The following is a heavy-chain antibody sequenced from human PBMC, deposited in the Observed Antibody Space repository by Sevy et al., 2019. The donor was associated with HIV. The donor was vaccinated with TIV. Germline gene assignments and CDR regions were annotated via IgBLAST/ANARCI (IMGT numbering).Heavy chain of an antibody. Sequence: GGSLRLSCAASGFTFSTYWMNWVRQAPGKGLEWVANIKQDGSGKNYVDSVKGRFTISRDNAGNSLFLELNSLKVEDTAVYYCATDRFSSSSADVFDIWGQGTMGAVSS. V-gene: IGHV3-7*01. CDR2: IKQDGSGK. J-gene: IGHJ3*02. CDR1: GFTFSTYW. D-gene: IGHD6-6*01. CDR3: ATDRFSSSSADVFDI.